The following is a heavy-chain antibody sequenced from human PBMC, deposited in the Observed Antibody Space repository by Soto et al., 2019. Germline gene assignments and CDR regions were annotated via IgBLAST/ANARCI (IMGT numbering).Heavy chain of an antibody. CDR3: AEDRERDAWYEDY. CDR2: ISGSDGST. CDR1: GFSFSSYA. J-gene: IGHJ4*02. V-gene: IGHV3-23*01. D-gene: IGHD6-13*01. Sequence: PGGSLRLSCVASGFSFSSYAMSWVRQAPGKGLEWVSVISGSDGSTYYADSVKGRFTIPRDNSKNTLYLQMNGLRAEDTAVYYCAEDRERDAWYEDYWGQGTLVTVSS.